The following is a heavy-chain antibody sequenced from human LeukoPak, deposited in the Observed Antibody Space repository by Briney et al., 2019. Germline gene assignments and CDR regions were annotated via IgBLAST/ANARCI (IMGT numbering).Heavy chain of an antibody. CDR3: VRDPSYGSSWYYYMDV. CDR2: ISDSGGST. J-gene: IGHJ6*03. CDR1: GITLSNYG. Sequence: GGSLRLFCAVSGITLSNYGMSWVRQAPGKGLEWVAGISDSGGSTNYADSVKGRFAISRDNSKNSLYLQMDSLRVEDTAVYYCVRDPSYGSSWYYYMDVWGKGTTVTVSS. V-gene: IGHV3-23*01. D-gene: IGHD6-13*01.